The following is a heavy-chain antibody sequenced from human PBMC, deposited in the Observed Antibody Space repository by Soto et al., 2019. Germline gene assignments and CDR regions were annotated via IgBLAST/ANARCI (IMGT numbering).Heavy chain of an antibody. CDR2: IYYSGST. V-gene: IGHV4-59*01. CDR3: ARAGGRYAITAYDV. CDR1: GGSISSYY. J-gene: IGHJ3*01. D-gene: IGHD1-26*01. Sequence: SETLSLTCTVSGGSISSYYWSWIRQPPGKGLEWIGNIYYSGSTIYNPSLKSRVTISVDTSKNQFSLRLSSVTAADTAVYYCARAGGRYAITAYDVWGPGTLVTVSS.